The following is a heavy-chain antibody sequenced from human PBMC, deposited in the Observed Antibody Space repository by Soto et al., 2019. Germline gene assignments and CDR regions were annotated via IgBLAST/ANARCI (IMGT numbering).Heavy chain of an antibody. CDR1: GLNVSSIF. V-gene: IGHV3-53*02. CDR3: ATRDNAYYYGMNV. Sequence: VQLVETGGGLIQPGGSLRLSCAASGLNVSSIFMTWVRQAPGKGLEWVSVIYSGERAYYADSVKGRFTISRDTSTNTLYLQMSGLRAEDSAVYYCATRDNAYYYGMNVWGQGTTVTVSS. CDR2: IYSGERA. J-gene: IGHJ6*02.